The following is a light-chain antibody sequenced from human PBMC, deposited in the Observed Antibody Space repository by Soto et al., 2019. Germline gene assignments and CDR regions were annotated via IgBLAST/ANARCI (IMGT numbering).Light chain of an antibody. CDR3: QQRSNWPLT. J-gene: IGKJ4*01. CDR2: DAS. V-gene: IGKV3-11*01. Sequence: EIVLTQSPATLSLSPGERATLSYRASQSVSSYLAWYQQKPGQAPRLLIYDASNRATGIPARFSGSGSGTDFTLTISSLEPEDFAVYYCQQRSNWPLTF. CDR1: QSVSSY.